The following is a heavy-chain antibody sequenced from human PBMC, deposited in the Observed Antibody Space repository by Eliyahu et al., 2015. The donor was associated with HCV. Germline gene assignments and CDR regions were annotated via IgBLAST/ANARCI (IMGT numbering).Heavy chain of an antibody. Sequence: QVQLQESGPGLVKPSETLSLICTVSGGSITTXYWSWIRRPPGKGLEWIGYIHYSGSTNYNPSLKSRVTMSVDTSKNQFSLKLNSVTAADTAVYYCSSGGGGIAVAGTGGWFDPWGQGTLVTVSA. CDR2: IHYSGST. CDR1: GGSITTXY. V-gene: IGHV4-59*01. CDR3: SSGGGGIAVAGTGGWFDP. D-gene: IGHD6-19*01. J-gene: IGHJ5*02.